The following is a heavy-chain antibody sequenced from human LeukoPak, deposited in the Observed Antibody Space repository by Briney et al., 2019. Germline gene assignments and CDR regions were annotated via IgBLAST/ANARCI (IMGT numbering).Heavy chain of an antibody. CDR2: ISVYNGDT. D-gene: IGHD6-6*01. V-gene: IGHV1-18*01. Sequence: ASVKVSCKASGYTFRTFSINWVRQAPGQGLEWMGWISVYNGDTKYAQKFQGRVTMTTDTSTNTTYMEVRSLTFDDTAVYYCARDHMAARPGWFDAWGQGTLVTVSA. CDR3: ARDHMAARPGWFDA. CDR1: GYTFRTFS. J-gene: IGHJ5*02.